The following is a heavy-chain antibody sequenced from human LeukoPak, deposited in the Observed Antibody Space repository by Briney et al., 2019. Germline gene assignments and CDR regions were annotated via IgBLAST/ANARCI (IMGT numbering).Heavy chain of an antibody. V-gene: IGHV3-11*01. CDR3: ARDTTSLRGSYYYYGMDV. D-gene: IGHD3-10*01. CDR2: ISSSGSTI. CDR1: GFTFSDYY. Sequence: PGGSLRLSCAASGFTFSDYYMSWIRQAPGKGLEWVSYISSSGSTIYYADSAKGRFTISRDNAKNSLYLQMNSLRAENTAVYYCARDTTSLRGSYYYYGMDVWGQGTTVTVSS. J-gene: IGHJ6*02.